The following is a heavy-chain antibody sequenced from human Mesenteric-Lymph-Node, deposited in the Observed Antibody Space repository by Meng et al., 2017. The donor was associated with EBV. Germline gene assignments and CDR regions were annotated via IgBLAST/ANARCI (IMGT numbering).Heavy chain of an antibody. CDR3: GRDPQCGLDP. CDR1: GGSSSIGHCY. V-gene: IGHV4-30-4*01. Sequence: HVGSRDSVPRLFKHIQTRALACIVSGGSSSIGHCYWAWICQPPVYGLVWLGYISPIGSSGYNPSLKSRSIRSHDSSNNQFSLHLNPVTAADTAVYYCGRDPQCGLDPWGQGTLVTVSS. CDR2: ISPIGSS. D-gene: IGHD2-21*01. J-gene: IGHJ5*02.